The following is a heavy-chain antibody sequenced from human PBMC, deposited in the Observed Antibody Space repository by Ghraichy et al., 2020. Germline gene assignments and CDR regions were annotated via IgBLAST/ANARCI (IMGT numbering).Heavy chain of an antibody. Sequence: SETLSLTCTVSGGSISSYYWSWIRQPAGKGLEWIGRIYSNGSTNYNPSLKSRVTMSVDTSKNQFSLKLSSVTAAATAVYYCARTSPPMVRGVISPYGMDVWGQGTTVTVSS. CDR3: ARTSPPMVRGVISPYGMDV. CDR1: GGSISSYY. D-gene: IGHD3-10*01. V-gene: IGHV4-4*07. J-gene: IGHJ6*02. CDR2: IYSNGST.